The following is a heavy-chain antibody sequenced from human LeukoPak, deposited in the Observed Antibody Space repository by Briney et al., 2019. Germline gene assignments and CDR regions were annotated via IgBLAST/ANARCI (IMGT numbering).Heavy chain of an antibody. Sequence: GGALRLSFPASGFTFISYAMNGVGQAPGKGREGVSAVCGSGGTTYNADSVRGRFTISRDNSKNTLYLQMNSLRAEDTAVYYCAKDLAPDCSGGSCYSRGYYYYGMDVWGQGTTVTVSS. J-gene: IGHJ6*02. V-gene: IGHV3-23*01. CDR1: GFTFISYA. CDR3: AKDLAPDCSGGSCYSRGYYYYGMDV. CDR2: VCGSGGTT. D-gene: IGHD2-15*01.